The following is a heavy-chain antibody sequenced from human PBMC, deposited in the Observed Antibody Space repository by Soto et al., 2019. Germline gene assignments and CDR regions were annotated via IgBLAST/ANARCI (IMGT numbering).Heavy chain of an antibody. Sequence: GESLKISCKGSGYSYTSYWIGWVRQRPGRGLEWMGIINHADSETNYSPSFQGQVTISADRSTSTAFLQWSTLKASDTAMYYCVRRAEGRPGDGYYYVALDVWGQGTTVTVSS. D-gene: IGHD6-6*01. CDR1: GYSYTSYW. V-gene: IGHV5-51*01. J-gene: IGHJ6*02. CDR3: VRRAEGRPGDGYYYVALDV. CDR2: INHADSET.